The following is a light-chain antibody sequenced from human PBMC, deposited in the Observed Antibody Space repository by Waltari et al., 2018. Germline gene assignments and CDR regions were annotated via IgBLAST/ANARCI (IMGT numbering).Light chain of an antibody. CDR1: ESVSNY. CDR3: QQGSILPHT. CDR2: DTS. J-gene: IGKJ4*01. V-gene: IGKV3-11*01. Sequence: EVVLTQSPVTLSVAAGERATLSCRASESVSNYLAWYQQKPGQSPRLLIFDTSKRATGIPARFSGSGYGTDFTLTINNLEAEDFALYYCQQGSILPHTFGGGTKVEI.